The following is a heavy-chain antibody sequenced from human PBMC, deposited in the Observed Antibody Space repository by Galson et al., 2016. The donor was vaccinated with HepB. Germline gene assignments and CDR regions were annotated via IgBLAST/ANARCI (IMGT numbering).Heavy chain of an antibody. CDR2: INDGNGNT. D-gene: IGHD2-21*02. CDR1: GYTFSTYA. Sequence: SVKVSCKASGYTFSTYAIHWVRQAPGQSLEWMGWINDGNGNTKFSHKFQGRVSFTSDTSASTAYMELSRLRSEDTAVFYCAKGSDVTCRGGDCTLDYWGQGALVTVSS. J-gene: IGHJ4*02. V-gene: IGHV1-3*01. CDR3: AKGSDVTCRGGDCTLDY.